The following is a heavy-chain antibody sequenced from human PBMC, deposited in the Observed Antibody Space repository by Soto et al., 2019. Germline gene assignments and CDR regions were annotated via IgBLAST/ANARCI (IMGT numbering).Heavy chain of an antibody. CDR2: IRVGGGDT. Sequence: EVRLLESGGGLAQPGGSLRLSCAASGFTFSSSAMNWVRQAPGKGLEWVSSIRVGGGDTFYADSVRGRFTVSRDISRNTLYLQMNSLRAADTAIYCCAKCSVGTVRSSGWCTWFDPWGQGTLVTVSS. CDR3: AKCSVGTVRSSGWCTWFDP. V-gene: IGHV3-23*01. J-gene: IGHJ5*02. D-gene: IGHD6-19*01. CDR1: GFTFSSSA.